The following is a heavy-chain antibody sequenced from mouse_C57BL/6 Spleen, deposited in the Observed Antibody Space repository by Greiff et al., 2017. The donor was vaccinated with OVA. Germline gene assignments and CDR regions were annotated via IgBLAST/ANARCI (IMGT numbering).Heavy chain of an antibody. Sequence: VKLQQSGAELVRPGSSVKLSCKASGYTFTSYWMHWVKQRPIQGLEWIGNIDPSDSETHYNQKFKDKATLTVDKSSSTAYMQLSSLTSEDSAVYYCARGSYYGSSYPYYFDYWGQGTTLTVSS. V-gene: IGHV1-52*01. CDR2: IDPSDSET. J-gene: IGHJ2*01. CDR1: GYTFTSYW. D-gene: IGHD1-1*01. CDR3: ARGSYYGSSYPYYFDY.